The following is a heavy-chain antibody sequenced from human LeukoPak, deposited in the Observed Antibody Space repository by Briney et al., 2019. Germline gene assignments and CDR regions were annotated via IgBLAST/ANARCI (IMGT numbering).Heavy chain of an antibody. CDR2: INHSGSP. Sequence: SETLSLTCAVYGGSFSGYYWSWIRQPPGKGLEWIGEINHSGSPNYNPSLKSRVIISVDTSKNQFSLKLSSATAADTAVYYCARGGYSYDPFDYWGQGTLVTVSS. CDR1: GGSFSGYY. J-gene: IGHJ4*02. D-gene: IGHD5-18*01. V-gene: IGHV4-34*01. CDR3: ARGGYSYDPFDY.